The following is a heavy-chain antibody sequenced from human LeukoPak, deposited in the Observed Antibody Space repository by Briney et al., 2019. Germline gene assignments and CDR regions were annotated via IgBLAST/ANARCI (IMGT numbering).Heavy chain of an antibody. CDR3: AKDRANWAIDD. Sequence: GGSLRLSCAVSGFTFSGYAMSWVRQAPGKGLEWVAGISGTGGSTHYADSVKGRFTASKDDARKSMYLQMNSLRVEDTAVYYCAKDRANWAIDDWGQGTQVTVSS. CDR1: GFTFSGYA. J-gene: IGHJ4*02. CDR2: ISGTGGST. D-gene: IGHD3-16*01. V-gene: IGHV3-23*01.